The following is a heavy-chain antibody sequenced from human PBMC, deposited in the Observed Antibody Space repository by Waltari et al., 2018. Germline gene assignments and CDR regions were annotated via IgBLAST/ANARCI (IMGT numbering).Heavy chain of an antibody. CDR1: GYLFTNFA. V-gene: IGHV1-3*01. Sequence: QVQVLQSGAEVKKPGASVKIPCQVTGYLFTNFAGHWVRLDPGQKFEWLGWVNVGVGSTKTSQKFNDRLTFTKDTSATTVYMELRGLTSQDTAVYYCATRHLLQGLVETAYWGQGTQVNVST. CDR2: VNVGVGST. CDR3: ATRHLLQGLVETAY. J-gene: IGHJ4*02. D-gene: IGHD1-26*01.